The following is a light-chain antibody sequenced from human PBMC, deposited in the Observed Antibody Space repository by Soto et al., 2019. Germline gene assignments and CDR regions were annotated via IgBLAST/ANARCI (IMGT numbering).Light chain of an antibody. Sequence: QSALTQPASVSGSPGQSITISCTGTSSDVGSYNLVSWYQQHPGKAPKLMIYEVSKRPSGVSNRFSGSKSGNTVSLTISGLQAEDEADYYCCSYAGSSTFLYVFGTGTKVTFL. CDR1: SSDVGSYNL. CDR3: CSYAGSSTFLYV. V-gene: IGLV2-23*02. J-gene: IGLJ1*01. CDR2: EVS.